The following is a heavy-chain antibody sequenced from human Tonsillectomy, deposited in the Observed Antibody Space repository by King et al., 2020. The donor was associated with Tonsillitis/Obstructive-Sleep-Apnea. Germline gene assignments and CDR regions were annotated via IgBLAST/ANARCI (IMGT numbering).Heavy chain of an antibody. CDR2: INPSGGST. V-gene: IGHV1-46*01. Sequence: VQLVQSGAEVKKPGASVKVSCKASGYTFTSYYMHWVRQAPGQGLEWMGIINPSGGSTSYAQKFQGRVTMTRDTSTSTVYMELSSLRSEDTAVYYCARGGYYYXSSGYSDPFDYWXQGTLVTVSS. CDR1: GYTFTSYY. D-gene: IGHD3-22*01. CDR3: ARGGYYYXSSGYSDPFDY. J-gene: IGHJ4*02.